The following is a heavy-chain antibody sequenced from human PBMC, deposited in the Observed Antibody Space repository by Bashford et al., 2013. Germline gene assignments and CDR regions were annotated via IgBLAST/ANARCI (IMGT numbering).Heavy chain of an antibody. Sequence: SETLSLTCTVSGGSISNYYWSWIRQPPGEGLEWIGYISYVGSAKNNPSLESRITISMDTSKNQFSLKLRSVTAADTAVYFCARDSSIGIDNWGQGRLVTVSS. J-gene: IGHJ4*02. CDR2: ISYVGSA. D-gene: IGHD1-26*01. CDR1: GGSISNYY. CDR3: ARDSSIGIDN. V-gene: IGHV4-59*01.